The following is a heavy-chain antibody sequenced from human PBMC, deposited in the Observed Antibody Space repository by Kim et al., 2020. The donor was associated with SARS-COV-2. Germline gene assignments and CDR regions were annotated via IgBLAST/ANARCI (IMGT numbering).Heavy chain of an antibody. D-gene: IGHD1-26*01. V-gene: IGHV3-23*01. CDR3: AKEDGRDGDKDSSDS. Sequence: SVKGRFTISREKSTNTLYMQMNSLRAEDTAVYYCAKEDGRDGDKDSSDSWGQGTLVTASS. J-gene: IGHJ4*02.